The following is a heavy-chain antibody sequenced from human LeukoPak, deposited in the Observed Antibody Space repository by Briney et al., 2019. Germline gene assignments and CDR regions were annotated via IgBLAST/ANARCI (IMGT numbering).Heavy chain of an antibody. Sequence: ASVKVSCKASGYTFIGYYMHWVRQAPGQGLEWMGWINPNSGGTNYAQKFQGRVTMTRDTSISTAYMELSRLRSDDTAVYYCARVLDYYGSGSYYWGQGTLVTVSS. CDR2: INPNSGGT. CDR1: GYTFIGYY. CDR3: ARVLDYYGSGSYY. D-gene: IGHD3-10*01. V-gene: IGHV1-2*02. J-gene: IGHJ4*02.